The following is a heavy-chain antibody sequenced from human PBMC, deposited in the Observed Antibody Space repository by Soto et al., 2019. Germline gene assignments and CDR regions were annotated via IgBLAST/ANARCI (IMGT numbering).Heavy chain of an antibody. D-gene: IGHD1-26*01. Sequence: GGSLRLSCAASGFPFSSYNMNWVRQAPGKGLEWVSSITSTTSDIYYADSVKGRFTISRDNAKNSLYLHMNSLRAEDTAVYYCASPYSGSYSFDYCGQGTLVTVSS. CDR3: ASPYSGSYSFDY. J-gene: IGHJ4*02. CDR1: GFPFSSYN. V-gene: IGHV3-21*01. CDR2: ITSTTSDI.